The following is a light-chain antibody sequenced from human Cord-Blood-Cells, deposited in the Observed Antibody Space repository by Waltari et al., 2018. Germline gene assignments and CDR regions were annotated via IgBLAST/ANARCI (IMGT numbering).Light chain of an antibody. CDR1: QSVSSSY. CDR2: GAS. J-gene: IGKJ1*01. Sequence: EIVLTQSPGTLSLSPGERATLSCRASQSVSSSYLAWYQQKPGQAPRLLIYGASSSATGIPVRFSGSGSGTDFTLTISRLEPEDFAVYYCQQYGSSPWTFGQGTKVEIK. V-gene: IGKV3-20*01. CDR3: QQYGSSPWT.